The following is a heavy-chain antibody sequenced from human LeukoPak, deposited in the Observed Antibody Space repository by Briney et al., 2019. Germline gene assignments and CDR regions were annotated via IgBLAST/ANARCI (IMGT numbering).Heavy chain of an antibody. CDR3: ARVLIVVVTEENDAFDI. CDR2: INHSGST. D-gene: IGHD2-21*02. V-gene: IGHV4-34*01. J-gene: IGHJ3*02. CDR1: GGSFSGYY. Sequence: SETLSLTCAVYGGSFSGYYWSWIRQPPGKGLEWIGEINHSGSTNYNPSLKSRVTISVDTSKNQFSLKLSSVTAADTAVYYCARVLIVVVTEENDAFDIWGQGTMVTVSS.